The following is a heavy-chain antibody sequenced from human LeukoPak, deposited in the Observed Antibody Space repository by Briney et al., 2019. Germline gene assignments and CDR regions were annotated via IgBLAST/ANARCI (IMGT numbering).Heavy chain of an antibody. CDR3: ARDVGIYDSSGSYFYYMDV. D-gene: IGHD3-3*01. CDR2: INPSGGST. J-gene: IGHJ6*03. Sequence: ASVKVSCKASGYTFTDYYLHWVRQAPGQGLEWMGIINPSGGSTTYAQKLQGRVTMTRDTSTNSVYMDLSSLRSEDTAVYYCARDVGIYDSSGSYFYYMDVWGKGTTVTVSS. V-gene: IGHV1-46*01. CDR1: GYTFTDYY.